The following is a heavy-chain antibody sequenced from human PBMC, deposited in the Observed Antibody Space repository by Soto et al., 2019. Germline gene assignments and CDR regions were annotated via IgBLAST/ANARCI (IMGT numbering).Heavy chain of an antibody. CDR1: GFTFSSYA. CDR3: ARRVGVGFDP. Sequence: GGSLRLSCAASGFTFSSYAMSWVRQAPGKGLEWVSRIDSDVSSTIYADSVKGRFTISRDSAKNTLYLQMNSLRADDTAVYYCARRVGVGFDPWGQGTLVTVSS. J-gene: IGHJ5*02. V-gene: IGHV3-74*01. CDR2: IDSDVSST. D-gene: IGHD1-26*01.